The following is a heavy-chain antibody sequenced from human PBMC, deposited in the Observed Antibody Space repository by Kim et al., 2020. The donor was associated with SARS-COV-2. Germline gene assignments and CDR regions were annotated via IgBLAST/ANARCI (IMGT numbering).Heavy chain of an antibody. D-gene: IGHD3-22*01. J-gene: IGHJ3*02. V-gene: IGHV6-1*01. CDR3: ARDSSGYYPDAFDI. Sequence: AVSVKSRITINPDTSKNQFSLQLNSVTPEDTAVYYCARDSSGYYPDAFDIWGQGTMVTVSS.